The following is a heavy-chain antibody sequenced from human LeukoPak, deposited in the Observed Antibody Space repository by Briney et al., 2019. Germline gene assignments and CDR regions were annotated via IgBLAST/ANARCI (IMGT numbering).Heavy chain of an antibody. D-gene: IGHD2-2*02. V-gene: IGHV1-18*01. CDR1: GYTFTSYG. J-gene: IGHJ3*02. Sequence: ASVKVSCKASGYTFTSYGISWVRRAPGQGLEWMGWISAYNGNTNYAQKLQGRVTMTTDTSTSTAYMELRSLRSDDAAVYYCARVRYCSSTSCYTAGAFDIWGQGTMVTVSS. CDR3: ARVRYCSSTSCYTAGAFDI. CDR2: ISAYNGNT.